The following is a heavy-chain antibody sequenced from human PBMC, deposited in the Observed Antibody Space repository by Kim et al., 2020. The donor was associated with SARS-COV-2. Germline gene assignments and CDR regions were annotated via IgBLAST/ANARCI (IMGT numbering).Heavy chain of an antibody. CDR2: ISAYNGNT. CDR3: ARMPRIAAAGTGGGYYYYGMDV. CDR1: GYTFTSYG. J-gene: IGHJ6*02. D-gene: IGHD6-13*01. V-gene: IGHV1-18*01. Sequence: ASVKVSCKASGYTFTSYGISWVRQAPGQGLEWMGWISAYNGNTNYAQKLQGRVTMTTDTSTSTAYMELRSLRSDDTAVDYCARMPRIAAAGTGGGYYYYGMDVWGQGTTVTVSS.